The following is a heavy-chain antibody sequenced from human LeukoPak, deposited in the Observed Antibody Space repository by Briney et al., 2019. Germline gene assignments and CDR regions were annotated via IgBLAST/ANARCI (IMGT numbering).Heavy chain of an antibody. J-gene: IGHJ4*02. D-gene: IGHD1-1*01. CDR1: GGSIGSYY. V-gene: IGHV4-59*01. CDR3: ATHGATQLERLDY. Sequence: SETLSLTCTVSGGSIGSYYWSWIRQPPGKGLEWIGYIFYTGSTNYNSSLKSRVTISIDTSKNQFSLKLSSVTAADTAVYHCATHGATQLERLDYWGQGILVSVSS. CDR2: IFYTGST.